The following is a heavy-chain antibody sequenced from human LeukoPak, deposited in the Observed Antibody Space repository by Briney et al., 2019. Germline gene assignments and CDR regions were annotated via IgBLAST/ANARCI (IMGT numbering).Heavy chain of an antibody. Sequence: PSETLSLTCTVSGGSISSGSYYWSWIRQPAGKGLEWIGRIYTSGSTNYNPSLKSRVTISVDTSKNQFSLKLSSVTAADTAVYYCARDSGYSSSWYVAEYFQHWGQGTLVTVSS. CDR3: ARDSGYSSSWYVAEYFQH. V-gene: IGHV4-61*02. J-gene: IGHJ1*01. CDR2: IYTSGST. D-gene: IGHD6-13*01. CDR1: GGSISSGSYY.